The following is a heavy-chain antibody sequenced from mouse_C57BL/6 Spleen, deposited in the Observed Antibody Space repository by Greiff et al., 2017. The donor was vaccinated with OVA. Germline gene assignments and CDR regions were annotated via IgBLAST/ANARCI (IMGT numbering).Heavy chain of an antibody. J-gene: IGHJ3*01. V-gene: IGHV1-52*01. Sequence: QVQLQQPGAELVRPGSSVKLSCKASGYTFTSYWMHWVKQRPIQGLEWIGNIDPSDSETHYNQKFKDKATLTVDKSSSTAYMQLSSLTSEDSAVYDCARGGYDYDFAYWGQGTLVTVSA. D-gene: IGHD2-4*01. CDR3: ARGGYDYDFAY. CDR2: IDPSDSET. CDR1: GYTFTSYW.